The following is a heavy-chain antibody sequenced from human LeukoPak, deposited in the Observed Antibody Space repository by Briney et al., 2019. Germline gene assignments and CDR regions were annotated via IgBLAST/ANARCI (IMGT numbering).Heavy chain of an antibody. CDR2: ISAYNGNT. CDR3: ARGGYYYDSSGYPSNDAFDI. D-gene: IGHD3-22*01. Sequence: ASVKVSCKASGGTFSSYVISWVRQAPGQGLEWMGWISAYNGNTNYAQKLQGRVTMTTDTSTSTAYMELRSLRSDDTAVYYCARGGYYYDSSGYPSNDAFDIWGQGTMVTVSS. CDR1: GGTFSSYV. V-gene: IGHV1-18*01. J-gene: IGHJ3*02.